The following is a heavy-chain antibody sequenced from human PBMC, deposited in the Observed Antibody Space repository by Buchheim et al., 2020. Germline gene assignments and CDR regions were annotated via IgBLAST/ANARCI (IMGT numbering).Heavy chain of an antibody. Sequence: EVQLLESGGGLVQPGGSLRLSCAASGFTFSSYAMSWVRQAPGKGLEWVSAIRGSGVSTYYADSVKGGFTISRDNSKNTLYLQMNSLRAEDTAVYYCAKALSSSGWYPLGLDVWGKGTT. CDR1: GFTFSSYA. CDR2: IRGSGVST. CDR3: AKALSSSGWYPLGLDV. J-gene: IGHJ6*04. V-gene: IGHV3-23*01. D-gene: IGHD6-19*01.